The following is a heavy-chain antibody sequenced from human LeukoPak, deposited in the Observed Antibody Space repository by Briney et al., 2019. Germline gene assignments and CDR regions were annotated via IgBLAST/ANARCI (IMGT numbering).Heavy chain of an antibody. J-gene: IGHJ4*02. CDR3: ARGERWLLPPTDY. CDR1: GFSFSSYE. D-gene: IGHD5-24*01. CDR2: ISSSGSTK. V-gene: IGHV3-48*03. Sequence: GGSLRLYCAASGFSFSSYEMNWVRQAPGKGLEWVSYISSSGSTKYYADSVKGRFTISRDNARNSLYLQMNSLRADDTAVYYCARGERWLLPPTDYWGQGTLVTVSS.